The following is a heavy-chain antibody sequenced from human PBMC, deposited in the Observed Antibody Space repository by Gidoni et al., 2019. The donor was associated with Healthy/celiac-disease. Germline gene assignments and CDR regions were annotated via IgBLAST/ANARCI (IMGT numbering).Heavy chain of an antibody. D-gene: IGHD6-13*01. CDR2: IIPILGIA. V-gene: IGHV1-69*02. CDR1: GGTFSSYT. CDR3: ANLRIAAAGTSPWAYYYYGMDV. Sequence: QVQLVQSGAEVKKPGSSVTVSCKASGGTFSSYTIRWVRQAPGQGLEWMGRIIPILGIANYAQKFQGRVTITADKSTSTAYMELSSLRSEDTAVYYCANLRIAAAGTSPWAYYYYGMDVWGQGTTVTVSS. J-gene: IGHJ6*02.